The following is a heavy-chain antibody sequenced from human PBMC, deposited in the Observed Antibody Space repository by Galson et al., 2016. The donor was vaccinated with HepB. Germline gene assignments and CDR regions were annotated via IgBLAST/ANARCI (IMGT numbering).Heavy chain of an antibody. CDR2: IKQDGSET. Sequence: SLRLSCAASIFTFPNYWMTWVRQAPGKGLEWVANIKQDGSETYYVDSVKGRFTISRDNAENSLYLQLNSLRAEDTAVYYCATDGYDQKGDDYWGQGTLVTVSS. V-gene: IGHV3-7*01. CDR3: ATDGYDQKGDDY. J-gene: IGHJ4*02. CDR1: IFTFPNYW. D-gene: IGHD5-12*01.